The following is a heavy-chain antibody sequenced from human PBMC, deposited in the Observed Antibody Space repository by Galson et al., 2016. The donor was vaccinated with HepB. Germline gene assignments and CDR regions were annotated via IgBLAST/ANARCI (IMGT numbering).Heavy chain of an antibody. D-gene: IGHD2/OR15-2a*01. V-gene: IGHV1-18*01. Sequence: SVKVSCKASGYTFTTSGISWVRQAPGQGLEWMGWISTYSGNTKYAQKFQGGLTLTTDSSTTTAYMGLRRLRFDDTALYYCARDVQYRFDPWGQGTLVTVSS. CDR3: ARDVQYRFDP. J-gene: IGHJ5*02. CDR2: ISTYSGNT. CDR1: GYTFTTSG.